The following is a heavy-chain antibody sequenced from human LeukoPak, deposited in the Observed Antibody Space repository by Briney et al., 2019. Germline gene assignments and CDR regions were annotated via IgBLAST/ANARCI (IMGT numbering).Heavy chain of an antibody. J-gene: IGHJ3*01. CDR3: ARGPTGSASSGYNAFDL. D-gene: IGHD3-22*01. CDR1: GGSISSHY. V-gene: IGHV4-59*11. Sequence: SETLSLTCTVSGGSISSHYWSWIRQPPGKGLEWLGYIYYSGNTNYNPSLKSRVTISVDTSKNQFSLKLSSVTAADTAVYYCARGPTGSASSGYNAFDLWGQGTMVTVSS. CDR2: IYYSGNT.